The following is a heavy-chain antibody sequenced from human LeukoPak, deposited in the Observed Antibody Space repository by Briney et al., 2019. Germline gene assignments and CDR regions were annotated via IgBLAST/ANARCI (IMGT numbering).Heavy chain of an antibody. V-gene: IGHV3-23*01. Sequence: GGSLRLSCAASGFTFSSYAMSWVRQAPGKGLEWVSAISGSGGSTYYADSVKGRFTISRDNSKNTLYLQMNSLRAEDTAVYYCAKDLVDIVVVPAVEDYFDYWGQGTLVTVSS. D-gene: IGHD2-2*03. J-gene: IGHJ4*02. CDR2: ISGSGGST. CDR3: AKDLVDIVVVPAVEDYFDY. CDR1: GFTFSSYA.